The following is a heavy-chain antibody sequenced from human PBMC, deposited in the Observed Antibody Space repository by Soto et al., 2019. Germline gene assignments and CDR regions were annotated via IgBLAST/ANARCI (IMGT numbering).Heavy chain of an antibody. CDR2: IIPILGIA. CDR3: ATELRYFDWLFPNNWFDP. J-gene: IGHJ5*02. D-gene: IGHD3-9*01. Sequence: QVQLVQSGAEVKKPGSSVKASCKASGGTFINYTISWVRQAPGQGLEWMGRIIPILGIANYAQKFQGRVTITADKSTSTAYMELSSLRSEDTAVYYCATELRYFDWLFPNNWFDPWGQGTLVTVSS. CDR1: GGTFINYT. V-gene: IGHV1-69*02.